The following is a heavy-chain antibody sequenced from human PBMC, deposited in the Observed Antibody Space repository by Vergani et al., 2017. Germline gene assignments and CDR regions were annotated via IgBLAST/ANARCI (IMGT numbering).Heavy chain of an antibody. J-gene: IGHJ4*02. CDR3: ARGYYYESSGYYYPFPTY. CDR1: GYTFTSYY. D-gene: IGHD3-22*01. Sequence: QVQLVQSGAEVKKPGASVKVSCKASGYTFTSYYMHWVRQAPGQGLEGMGIINPSGGSTSYAQKFTGRVTMTRDTSTSTVYMELSSLRSEDTAVYYCARGYYYESSGYYYPFPTYWGQGTLVTVFS. CDR2: INPSGGST. V-gene: IGHV1-46*03.